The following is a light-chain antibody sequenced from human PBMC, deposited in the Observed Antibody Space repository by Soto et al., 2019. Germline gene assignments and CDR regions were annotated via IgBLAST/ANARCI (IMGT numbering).Light chain of an antibody. CDR1: QSVSSF. V-gene: IGKV3-11*01. CDR3: QARCNWPS. CDR2: DAS. Sequence: EIVLTQSPGTLSLSPGERATLSCRASQSVSSFLAWYQQKPGQAPRLLIYDASIRAAGIPPRCSGSGSGTAFTLTISSLEPADFAVYYCQARCNWPSFGRGTKVDIK. J-gene: IGKJ3*01.